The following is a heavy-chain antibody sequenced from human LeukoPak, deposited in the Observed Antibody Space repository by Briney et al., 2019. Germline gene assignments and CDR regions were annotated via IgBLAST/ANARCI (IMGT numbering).Heavy chain of an antibody. J-gene: IGHJ4*02. V-gene: IGHV1-3*01. Sequence: GASVKVSCKASGYTFTSYAIHWVRQAPGQRLEWMGWINAGNGNRKYSQKFQDRATITREPSATTAYMELNSLTSEDTAVYYCARVSDDSGWNFDYWGQGTLVTVSS. CDR3: ARVSDDSGWNFDY. CDR2: INAGNGNR. D-gene: IGHD6-19*01. CDR1: GYTFTSYA.